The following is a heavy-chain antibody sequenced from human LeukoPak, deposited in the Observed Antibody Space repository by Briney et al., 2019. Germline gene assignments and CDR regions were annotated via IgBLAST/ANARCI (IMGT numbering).Heavy chain of an antibody. J-gene: IGHJ5*02. Sequence: KPSETLSLTCTVSGGSISSSSYYWGWIRQPPGKGLEWIGSIYYSGSTYYNPSLKSRVTISVDTSKNQFSLKLSSVTAADTAVYYCARFGAYCGGDCYSGDWFDPWGQGTLVTVSS. CDR3: ARFGAYCGGDCYSGDWFDP. CDR1: GGSISSSSYY. CDR2: IYYSGST. V-gene: IGHV4-39*01. D-gene: IGHD2-21*02.